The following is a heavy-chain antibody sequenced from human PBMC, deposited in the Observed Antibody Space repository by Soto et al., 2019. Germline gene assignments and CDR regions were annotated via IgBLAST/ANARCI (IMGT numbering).Heavy chain of an antibody. V-gene: IGHV4-4*07. CDR2: IYSSGNT. CDR1: GGTISGYY. D-gene: IGHD3-3*01. CDR3: ARGQRFSDWFDP. Sequence: PFETLSLTCSVSGGTISGYYWTWIRQPAGKGLEWIGRIYSSGNTKYNPSLQSRVTMSLDTSNNQFSLRLTSVTAADTAVYYCARGQRFSDWFDPWGQGTLVTVSS. J-gene: IGHJ5*02.